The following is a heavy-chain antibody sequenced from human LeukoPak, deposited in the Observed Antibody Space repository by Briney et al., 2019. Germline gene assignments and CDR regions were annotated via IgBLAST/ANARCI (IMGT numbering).Heavy chain of an antibody. J-gene: IGHJ4*02. V-gene: IGHV4-34*01. Sequence: PSETLSLTCAVYGGSFSGYYWSWIRQPPGRGLEWIGEINHSGSTNYNPSLKSRVTISVDTSKNQFSLKLSSVTAADTAVYYCARGSRVVARYWGQGTLVTVPS. CDR1: GGSFSGYY. CDR3: ARGSRVVARY. D-gene: IGHD3-22*01. CDR2: INHSGST.